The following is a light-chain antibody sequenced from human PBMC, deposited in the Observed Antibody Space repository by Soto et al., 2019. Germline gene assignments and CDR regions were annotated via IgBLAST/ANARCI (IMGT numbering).Light chain of an antibody. V-gene: IGKV3-15*01. CDR1: QSVSSK. J-gene: IGKJ1*01. CDR2: DAS. CDR3: QQYNNWPPAWT. Sequence: EIVMTQAPATLSVSPGERATLSCRASQSVSSKLAWYQQTPGQAPRLLIYDASTRATGIPARFSGSGSGTEFTLTISSLQSEDFAVYYCQQYNNWPPAWTVGQGTKGDIK.